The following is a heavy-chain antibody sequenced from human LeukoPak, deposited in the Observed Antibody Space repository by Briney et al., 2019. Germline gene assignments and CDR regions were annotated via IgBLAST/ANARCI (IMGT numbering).Heavy chain of an antibody. CDR1: GGTFSSYA. Sequence: SVKVSCKASGGTFSSYAISWVRQAPGQGLEWMGGIIPIFGTANYAQKFQGGVTITADESTSTAYMELSSLRSEDTAVYYCARSGSSYGKYYYYYMDVWGKGTTVTVSS. V-gene: IGHV1-69*13. CDR2: IIPIFGTA. J-gene: IGHJ6*03. CDR3: ARSGSSYGKYYYYYMDV. D-gene: IGHD5-18*01.